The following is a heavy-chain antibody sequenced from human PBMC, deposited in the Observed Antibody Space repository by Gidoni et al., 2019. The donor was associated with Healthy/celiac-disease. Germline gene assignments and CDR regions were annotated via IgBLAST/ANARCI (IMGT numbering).Heavy chain of an antibody. CDR2: ISGCGGST. Sequence: EVQMLESGGGLVQPGGALRLSCAASGFTVSSYAMSWVRQAPGKGLEWVSAISGCGGSTYYADSVKGRFTISRDNSKNTLYLQMNSLRAEDTAVYYCAKGSSSGWYRGAFDIWGQGTMVTVSS. V-gene: IGHV3-23*01. J-gene: IGHJ3*02. CDR1: GFTVSSYA. CDR3: AKGSSSGWYRGAFDI. D-gene: IGHD6-19*01.